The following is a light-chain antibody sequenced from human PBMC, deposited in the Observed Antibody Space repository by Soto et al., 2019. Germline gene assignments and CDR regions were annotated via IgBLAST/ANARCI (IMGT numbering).Light chain of an antibody. CDR2: DVT. V-gene: IGLV2-18*02. CDR3: SSFTSSNTSV. Sequence: QSVLTQPPSVSGSPGQSVAISCTGTSSDVGTYNRVSWYQQPPGTAPKLMIYDVTNRPSGVPDRFSGSKSGNTASLTISGLQAEDEADYYCSSFTSSNTSVFGTGTKLTVL. CDR1: SSDVGTYNR. J-gene: IGLJ1*01.